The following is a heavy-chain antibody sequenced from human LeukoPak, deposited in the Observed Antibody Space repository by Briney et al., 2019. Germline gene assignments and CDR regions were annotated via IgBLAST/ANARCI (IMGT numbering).Heavy chain of an antibody. CDR3: ARVRAYNYYYYYMDV. Sequence: SETLSLTCTVSGGSISSSSYYWSWIRQPAGKGLEWIGRIYTSGSTNYNPSLKSRVTMSVDTSKNQFSLKLSSVTAADTAVYYCARVRAYNYYYYYMDVWGKGTTVTISS. J-gene: IGHJ6*03. CDR1: GGSISSSSYY. CDR2: IYTSGST. V-gene: IGHV4-61*02. D-gene: IGHD2-2*02.